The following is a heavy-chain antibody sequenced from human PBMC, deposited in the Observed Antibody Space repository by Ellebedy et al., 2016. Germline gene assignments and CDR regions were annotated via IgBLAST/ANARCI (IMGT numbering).Heavy chain of an antibody. V-gene: IGHV3-21*01. Sequence: GESLKISCAASAFAFSAYSMNWVRQTPGKGLEWVSSISSSSTYIYYADSVKGRFTISRDNAKNSLYLQMNSLRAEDTAVYYCARVIPYHFGMDVWGQGTTVTVSS. CDR2: ISSSSTYI. CDR3: ARVIPYHFGMDV. D-gene: IGHD3-16*01. CDR1: AFAFSAYS. J-gene: IGHJ6*02.